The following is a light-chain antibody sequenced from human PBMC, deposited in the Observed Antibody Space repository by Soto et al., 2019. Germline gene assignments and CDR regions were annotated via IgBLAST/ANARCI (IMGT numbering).Light chain of an antibody. V-gene: IGLV2-8*01. CDR3: SSYAGSNNFVV. Sequence: QSALTQPPSASGSPGQSVTISCTGSRGDVGTYKYVSWYQQHPGKAPTLIIHEVTKRPSGVPDRFSGSKSDNTASLTVSGLQAGDEADYYCSSYAGSNNFVVFGGGTKLTVL. CDR1: RGDVGTYKY. J-gene: IGLJ3*02. CDR2: EVT.